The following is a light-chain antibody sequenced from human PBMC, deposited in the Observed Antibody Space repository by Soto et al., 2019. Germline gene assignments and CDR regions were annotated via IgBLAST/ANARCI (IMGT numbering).Light chain of an antibody. Sequence: DVHLTQSPSFLSASVGDGVTITCRASQAIGNFFAWYQQKPGKAPKLLIYAASILHSGVQSRFSGSGSGTEFTLTISSLQPEDLATYYCQQLQSFPLTFGGGTKVDIK. J-gene: IGKJ4*01. CDR1: QAIGNF. CDR2: AAS. V-gene: IGKV1-9*01. CDR3: QQLQSFPLT.